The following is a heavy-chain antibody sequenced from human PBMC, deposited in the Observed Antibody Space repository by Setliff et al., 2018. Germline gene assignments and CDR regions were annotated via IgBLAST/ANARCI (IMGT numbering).Heavy chain of an antibody. D-gene: IGHD2-15*01. CDR1: GGSISSGSYY. CDR2: IYTSGST. CDR3: AREGYFPRGGNDSYYFDY. V-gene: IGHV4-61*09. Sequence: PSETLSLTCTVSGGSISSGSYYWSWIRQPAGKGLEWIGHIYTSGSTNYNPSLKSRVTISVDTSKNQFSLKLSSVTAADTAVYYCAREGYFPRGGNDSYYFDYWGQGTLVTVSS. J-gene: IGHJ4*02.